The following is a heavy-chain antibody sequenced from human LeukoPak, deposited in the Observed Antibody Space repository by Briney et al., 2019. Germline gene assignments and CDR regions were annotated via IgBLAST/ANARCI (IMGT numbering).Heavy chain of an antibody. CDR2: INTKTGTP. V-gene: IGHV7-4-1*02. J-gene: IGHJ6*02. CDR3: GRVDVRGIAAGYYYYGMDV. CDR1: GYTFTSYA. D-gene: IGHD6-13*01. Sequence: ASVKYSCTASGYTFTSYAMNWVRQAPGQGLEWMGWINTKTGTPTYAQGFTGRSVFSLDTSVSTAYLHITSLKAEDTAVYYCGRVDVRGIAAGYYYYGMDVWGQGTTVTVSS.